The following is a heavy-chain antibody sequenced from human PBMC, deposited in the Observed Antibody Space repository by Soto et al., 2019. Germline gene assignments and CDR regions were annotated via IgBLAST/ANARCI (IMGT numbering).Heavy chain of an antibody. D-gene: IGHD2-15*01. CDR2: ISSSSSTI. Sequence: EVQLVESGGGLVQPGGSLRLSCAASGFTFSSYSMHWVRQAPGKGLEWVSYISSSSSTIYYADSVKGRFTISRDNAKNLLYLQKNSLRAEDTAVYYCASGEDLYCSGGSCYGADSDYWGKETLVTVSS. CDR3: ASGEDLYCSGGSCYGADSDY. J-gene: IGHJ4*02. CDR1: GFTFSSYS. V-gene: IGHV3-48*01.